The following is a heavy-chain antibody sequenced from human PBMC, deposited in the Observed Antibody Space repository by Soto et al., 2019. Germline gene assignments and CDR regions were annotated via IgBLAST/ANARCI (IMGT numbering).Heavy chain of an antibody. CDR1: GYSFSDYW. V-gene: IGHV5-51*01. J-gene: IGHJ3*02. CDR3: ASQEMATKNVDAFDI. Sequence: GESLKISCRGSGYSFSDYWIGWVLQMPGKGLEWMGIIYPGDSDTRYSPSFQGQVTISADKSISTAYLQWSSLKASDTAMYYCASQEMATKNVDAFDIWGQGTMVTVSS. CDR2: IYPGDSDT. D-gene: IGHD5-12*01.